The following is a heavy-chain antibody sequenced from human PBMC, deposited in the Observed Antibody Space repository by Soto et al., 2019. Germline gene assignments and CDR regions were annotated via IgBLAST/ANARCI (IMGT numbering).Heavy chain of an antibody. J-gene: IGHJ5*02. CDR2: IDHTGRT. Sequence: SETLSLTCTASAASMGGTIHYWGWIRQPPGKGLEWIASIDHTGRTFHNSSLKSRVTISIDTSKSQFSLQLNSVTAADTAVYYCARYPTGLNWFDPWGQGIQVTVSS. V-gene: IGHV4-39*01. CDR1: AASMGGTIHY. D-gene: IGHD4-17*01. CDR3: ARYPTGLNWFDP.